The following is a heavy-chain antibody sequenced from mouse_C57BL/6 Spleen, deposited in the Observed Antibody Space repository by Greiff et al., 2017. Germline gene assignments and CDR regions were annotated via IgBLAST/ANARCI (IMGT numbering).Heavy chain of an antibody. D-gene: IGHD2-3*01. CDR2: INYDGSST. Sequence: EVKLMESEGGLVQPGSSMKLSCTASGFTFSDYYMAWVRQVPEKGLEWVANINYDGSSTYYLDSLKSRFIISRDNAKNILYLQMSSLTSEDTATYYCARDDGYYAMDYWGQGTSVTVSS. J-gene: IGHJ4*01. CDR3: ARDDGYYAMDY. V-gene: IGHV5-16*01. CDR1: GFTFSDYY.